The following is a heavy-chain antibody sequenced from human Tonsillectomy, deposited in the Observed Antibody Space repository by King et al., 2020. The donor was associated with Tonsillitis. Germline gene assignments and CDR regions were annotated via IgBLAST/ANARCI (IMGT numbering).Heavy chain of an antibody. J-gene: IGHJ5*02. CDR3: ARDQFAIFGVTASPGWFDP. V-gene: IGHV4-30-4*01. D-gene: IGHD3-3*01. CDR2: IYYSGST. Sequence: VQLQESGPGLVKPSQTLSLTCTVSGGSISSGDYYWSWIRQPPGKGLEWIGYIYYSGSTYYNPSLKSRVTISVDTSKNQFSLKLSSVTAAGTAVYYCARDQFAIFGVTASPGWFDPWGQGTLVSVSS. CDR1: GGSISSGDYY.